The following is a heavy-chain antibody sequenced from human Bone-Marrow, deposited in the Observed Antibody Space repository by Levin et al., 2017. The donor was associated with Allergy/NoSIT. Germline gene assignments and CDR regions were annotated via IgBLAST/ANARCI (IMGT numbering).Heavy chain of an antibody. CDR1: GGSFSGYY. V-gene: IGHV4-34*01. D-gene: IGHD4-17*01. CDR2: INHSGST. CDR3: ARLPDDYGDYDNFDY. J-gene: IGHJ4*02. Sequence: PSETLSLTCAVYGGSFSGYYWSWIRQPPGKGLEWIGEINHSGSTNYNPSLKSRVTISVDTSKNQFSLKLSSVTAADTAVYYCARLPDDYGDYDNFDYWGQGTLVTVSS.